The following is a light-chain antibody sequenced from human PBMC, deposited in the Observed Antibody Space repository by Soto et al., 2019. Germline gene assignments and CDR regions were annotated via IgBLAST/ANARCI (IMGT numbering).Light chain of an antibody. Sequence: QSVLTQPASVSGSPGQSLTISCTGTSSDVGGYNYVSWYQQHPGKAPKLIIYEVSNRPSGVSNRFSGSKSDNTASLTISGLQAEDEADYYCSSYTSSNTYVFGTGTKLTVL. J-gene: IGLJ1*01. CDR1: SSDVGGYNY. CDR3: SSYTSSNTYV. V-gene: IGLV2-14*01. CDR2: EVS.